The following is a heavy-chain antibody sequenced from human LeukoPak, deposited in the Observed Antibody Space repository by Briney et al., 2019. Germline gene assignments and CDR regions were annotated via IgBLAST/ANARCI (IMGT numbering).Heavy chain of an antibody. CDR3: ASGIDSSGYYAYYYGMDV. CDR1: GFTFSSYA. CDR2: ISYDGSNK. Sequence: PGGSLRLSCAASGFTFSSYAMHWVRQAPGKGLEWVAVISYDGSNKYYADSVKGRFTISRDNSKNTLYLQMNSLRAEDTAVYYCASGIDSSGYYAYYYGMDVWGQGTTVTVSS. J-gene: IGHJ6*02. D-gene: IGHD3-22*01. V-gene: IGHV3-30-3*01.